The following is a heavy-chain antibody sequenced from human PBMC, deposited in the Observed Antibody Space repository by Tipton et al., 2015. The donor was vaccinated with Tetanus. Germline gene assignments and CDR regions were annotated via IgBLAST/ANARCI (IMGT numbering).Heavy chain of an antibody. V-gene: IGHV3-7*01. CDR1: GFAFSTYA. CDR3: ARDRGEDWTNFYYMGV. D-gene: IGHD3/OR15-3a*01. Sequence: SLRLSCAASGFAFSTYAMTWVRQAPGKGLEWVANINRDGGGKYYVDSVKGRFTISRDEAKNSLYLQMSSLRVGDTAVYYCARDRGEDWTNFYYMGVWGKGAPVPVSS. J-gene: IGHJ6*03. CDR2: INRDGGGK.